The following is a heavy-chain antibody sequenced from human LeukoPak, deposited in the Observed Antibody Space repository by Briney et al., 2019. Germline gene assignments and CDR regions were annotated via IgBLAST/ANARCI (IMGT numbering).Heavy chain of an antibody. D-gene: IGHD2-15*01. CDR1: GYTFTSYA. V-gene: IGHV7-4-1*02. J-gene: IGHJ6*03. CDR2: INTNTGNP. CDR3: ARDWSHLGYCSGGSCYNYYYYMDV. Sequence: ASVKVSCKASGYTFTSYAMNWVRQAPGQGLEWMGWINTNTGNPTYAQGFTGRFVFSLDTSVSTAYLQISSLKAEDTAVYYCARDWSHLGYCSGGSCYNYYYYMDVWGKGTTVTVSS.